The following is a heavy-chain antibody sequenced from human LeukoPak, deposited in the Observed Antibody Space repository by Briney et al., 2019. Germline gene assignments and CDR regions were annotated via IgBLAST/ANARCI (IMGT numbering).Heavy chain of an antibody. CDR2: IYHSGST. D-gene: IGHD6-13*01. V-gene: IGHV4-59*01. J-gene: IGHJ4*02. CDR3: ARDQGAFYSRSWLDY. Sequence: ASETLSLTCTVSGGSISGYQWSWIRQPPGKGLEWIGYIYHSGSTNYNPSLKSRVTISVDTSKNQFSLRLTSVTAADKAVYYCARDQGAFYSRSWLDYWGQGTLVTVSS. CDR1: GGSISGYQ.